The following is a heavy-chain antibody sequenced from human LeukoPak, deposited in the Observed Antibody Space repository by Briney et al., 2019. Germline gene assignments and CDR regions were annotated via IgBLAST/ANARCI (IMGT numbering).Heavy chain of an antibody. D-gene: IGHD3-16*01. J-gene: IGHJ6*03. CDR2: IYPRDSDV. CDR3: ARHAGGRFFYYMDV. Sequence: GESLKISCQGSGYSFTSNWIAWVRQMPGEGLEWMGIIYPRDSDVRYSPSFQGQVTISADKSINTAYLQWSSLKASDTAMYYCARHAGGRFFYYMDVWGKGTTVTVSS. V-gene: IGHV5-51*01. CDR1: GYSFTSNW.